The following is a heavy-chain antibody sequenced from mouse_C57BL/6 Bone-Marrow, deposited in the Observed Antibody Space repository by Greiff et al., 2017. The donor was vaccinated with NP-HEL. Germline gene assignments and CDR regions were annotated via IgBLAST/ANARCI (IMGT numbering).Heavy chain of an antibody. Sequence: VQLQQSGAELVRPGASVKLSCTASGFNFKDDYMHWVKQRPEQGLEWIGWIDPENGDTEYASKFQGKATITADTSSNTAYLQLSSLTSEDTAVYYCTTSLYTFAYWGQGTLVTVSA. CDR2: IDPENGDT. V-gene: IGHV14-4*01. D-gene: IGHD2-12*01. J-gene: IGHJ3*01. CDR3: TTSLYTFAY. CDR1: GFNFKDDY.